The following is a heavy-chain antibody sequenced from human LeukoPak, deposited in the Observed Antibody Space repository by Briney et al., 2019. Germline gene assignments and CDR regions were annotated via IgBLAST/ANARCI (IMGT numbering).Heavy chain of an antibody. CDR2: IRGSGGGK. CDR1: GFTFSNHA. Sequence: GGSLRLSCAASGFTFSNHAMSWVPQAPGKGLEWASSIRGSGGGKTYTVPGKGPFTISRDNSKNTLLLQMNSLRVEDTALYYCAIDRDGRYYYLDYWGQGTLVTVSS. J-gene: IGHJ4*02. CDR3: AIDRDGRYYYLDY. D-gene: IGHD3-10*01. V-gene: IGHV3-23*01.